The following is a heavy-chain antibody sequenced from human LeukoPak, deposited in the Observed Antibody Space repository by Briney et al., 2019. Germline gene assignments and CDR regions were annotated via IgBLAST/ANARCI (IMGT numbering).Heavy chain of an antibody. D-gene: IGHD2-15*01. J-gene: IGHJ4*02. CDR3: AADIVVVAAAPYLDY. V-gene: IGHV3-23*01. CDR1: GFTFSSYW. CDR2: ISGSGGST. Sequence: HTGGSLRLSCAASGFTFSSYWMSWVRQAAGKGLEWVLAISGSGGSTYYADSVKGRFTISRDNSKNTLYLQMNSLRAEDTAVYYCAADIVVVAAAPYLDYWGQGTLVTVSS.